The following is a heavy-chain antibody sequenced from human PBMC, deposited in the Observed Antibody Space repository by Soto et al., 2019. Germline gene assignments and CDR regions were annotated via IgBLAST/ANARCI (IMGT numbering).Heavy chain of an antibody. CDR3: ARVVDASVDY. CDR1: GYTFTTYD. V-gene: IGHV1-8*01. CDR2: MSPNSGST. Sequence: QVHLVQSGAEVKEPGASVKVSCKASGYTFTTYDINWVRQATGQGLEWMGWMSPNSGSTGYAQKFQGRVTMTRDTCKGIAYMELSRLTSEDTALYYCARVVDASVDYWGQGALVTVSS. J-gene: IGHJ4*02. D-gene: IGHD3-16*02.